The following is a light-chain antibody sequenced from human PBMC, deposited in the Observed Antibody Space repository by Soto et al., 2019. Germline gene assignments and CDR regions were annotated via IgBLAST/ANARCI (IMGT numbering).Light chain of an antibody. Sequence: QSVLTQPPSVSGAPGQRVTISCTGSSSNIGAGYDVHWYQQLPGTAPKLLIYGNSNRPSGVPDRFSGSKSGTSASLAIAGLQAEDEADYYCQSYDSSLRAYDVCGTGTKLTVL. CDR1: SSNIGAGYD. CDR3: QSYDSSLRAYDV. V-gene: IGLV1-40*01. J-gene: IGLJ1*01. CDR2: GNS.